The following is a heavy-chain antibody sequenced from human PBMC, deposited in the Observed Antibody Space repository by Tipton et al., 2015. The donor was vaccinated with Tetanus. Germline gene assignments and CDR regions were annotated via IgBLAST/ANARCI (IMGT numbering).Heavy chain of an antibody. CDR1: GFIFSDHW. D-gene: IGHD6-6*01. V-gene: IGHV3-7*03. Sequence: SLRLSCVASGFIFSDHWMSWVRQAPGKGLEWVASIQPDGSESHFVDSVKGRFTISRDNTKNSLYLQMNSLRAEDTAVYYCARASGLADRPWDFEYWGQGTLVTVSS. CDR2: IQPDGSES. CDR3: ARASGLADRPWDFEY. J-gene: IGHJ4*02.